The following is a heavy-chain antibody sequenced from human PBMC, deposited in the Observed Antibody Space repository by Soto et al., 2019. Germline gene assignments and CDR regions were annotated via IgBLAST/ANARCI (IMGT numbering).Heavy chain of an antibody. CDR3: ARGNGRIAARPPYYYGMDV. CDR2: IIPIFGTA. D-gene: IGHD6-6*01. V-gene: IGHV1-69*13. CDR1: GGTFSSYA. J-gene: IGHJ6*02. Sequence: SVKVSCKASGGTFSSYAISWVRQAPGQGLEWMGGIIPIFGTANYAQKFQGRVTITADESTSTAYMELSSLRSEDTAVYYCARGNGRIAARPPYYYGMDVWGQGTTVTVSS.